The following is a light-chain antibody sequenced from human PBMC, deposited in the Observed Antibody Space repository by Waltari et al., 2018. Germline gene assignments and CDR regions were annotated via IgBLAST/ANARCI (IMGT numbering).Light chain of an antibody. V-gene: IGKV4-1*01. CDR3: HKYSTTPWT. CDR1: QSVLYGVNNKNY. CDR2: GAS. Sequence: DIVMTQSPDSLAVSLGERATINCKFRQSVLYGVNNKNYLAWYQQKPGQSPKLLIYGASARESGGPDSFSGSGSGTDFTLTITSLQAEDVAVYYCHKYSTTPWTFGQGTKVEI. J-gene: IGKJ1*01.